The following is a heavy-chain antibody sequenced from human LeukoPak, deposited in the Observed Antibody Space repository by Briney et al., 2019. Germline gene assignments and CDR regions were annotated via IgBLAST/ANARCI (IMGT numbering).Heavy chain of an antibody. D-gene: IGHD1-7*01. V-gene: IGHV4-39*07. CDR3: AREVEYNWNYFTSAKYNWFDP. J-gene: IGHJ5*02. CDR1: GGSITSSSYY. Sequence: RTSETLSLTCTVSGGSITSSSYYWGWIRQPPGKGLEWIGSTYYSGSTYYNPSLKSRVTISVDTSKNQFSLKLSSVTAADTAVYYCAREVEYNWNYFTSAKYNWFDPWGQGTLVTVSS. CDR2: TYYSGST.